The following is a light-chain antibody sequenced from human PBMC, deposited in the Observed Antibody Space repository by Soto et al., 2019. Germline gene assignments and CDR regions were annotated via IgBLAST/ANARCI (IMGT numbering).Light chain of an antibody. CDR3: CADAGRSTYV. V-gene: IGLV2-23*02. Sequence: QSALTQPASVSGFPGQSGTISCTRTSSDVGSYNFVSWYQQHPGEVPKVMIYEVSKRPSGVSDRFSGSKSGNTASLTISGLQAEDEADYYCCADAGRSTYVFGTGTKVTVL. J-gene: IGLJ1*01. CDR2: EVS. CDR1: SSDVGSYNF.